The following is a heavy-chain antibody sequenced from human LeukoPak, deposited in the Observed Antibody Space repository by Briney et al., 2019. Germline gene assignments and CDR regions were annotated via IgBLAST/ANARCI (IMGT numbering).Heavy chain of an antibody. J-gene: IGHJ3*02. V-gene: IGHV3-11*04. Sequence: PGGSLRLCCAASGFTFSDYYMSWIRQAPGKGLEWVSYISSSGSTIYYADSVKGRFTISRDNAKNSLYLQMNSLRAEDTAVYYCARDIVVVVAEKAFDIWGQGTMVTVSS. CDR1: GFTFSDYY. CDR3: ARDIVVVVAEKAFDI. D-gene: IGHD2-15*01. CDR2: ISSSGSTI.